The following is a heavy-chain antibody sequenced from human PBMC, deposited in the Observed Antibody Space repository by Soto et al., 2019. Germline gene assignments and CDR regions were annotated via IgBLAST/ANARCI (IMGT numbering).Heavy chain of an antibody. Sequence: GGSLRLSCAASGFTFSGYGMHWVRQAPGKGLEWFAVISYDGSDKHYGDPVRGRFTIPRDNSKTPLYLQMNSLRAEDTVVYHCASGWIQLSYYSGMDFGGQGTTVTV. J-gene: IGHJ6*02. D-gene: IGHD5-18*01. CDR2: ISYDGSDK. CDR3: ASGWIQLSYYSGMDF. CDR1: GFTFSGYG. V-gene: IGHV3-30*03.